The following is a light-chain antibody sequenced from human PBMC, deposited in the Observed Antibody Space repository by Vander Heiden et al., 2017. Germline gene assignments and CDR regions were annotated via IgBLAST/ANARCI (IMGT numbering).Light chain of an antibody. CDR2: GNS. V-gene: IGLV1-40*01. Sequence: QSVLTAPPSVSTVPGPRLTISCTGSSSNTGAGYDVHWYQQLPGTAPKLLIYGNSNRPSGVPDRFSGSKSGTPASLAITGLQAEDEADYYCKSYDSSLSGHVVFGGGTKLTVL. J-gene: IGLJ2*01. CDR3: KSYDSSLSGHVV. CDR1: SSNTGAGYD.